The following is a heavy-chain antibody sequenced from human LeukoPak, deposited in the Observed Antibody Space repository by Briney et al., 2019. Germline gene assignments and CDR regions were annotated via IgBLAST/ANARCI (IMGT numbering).Heavy chain of an antibody. J-gene: IGHJ4*02. Sequence: ASVKVSCKASGYTFTSYYMYWVRQAPGQGLEWMGIINPSRGSTNYAQRFQGRVTMTRDMSTSTVYMELSSLRSEDTAVYYCARGGHVRVYDSSAYYGHEWGQGTLVTVSS. V-gene: IGHV1-46*01. CDR1: GYTFTSYY. CDR2: INPSRGST. CDR3: ARGGHVRVYDSSAYYGHE. D-gene: IGHD3-22*01.